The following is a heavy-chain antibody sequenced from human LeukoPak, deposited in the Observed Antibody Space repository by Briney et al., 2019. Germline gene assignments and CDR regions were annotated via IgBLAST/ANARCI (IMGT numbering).Heavy chain of an antibody. CDR2: IKGDGSEK. CDR1: GFTFRNYW. CDR3: ARGRGDGSSRYFDL. D-gene: IGHD2-21*01. V-gene: IGHV3-7*02. J-gene: IGHJ2*01. Sequence: GGSLRLSCAASGFTFRNYWMIWVRQAPGKGLEWLGNIKGDGSEKRYADSVRGRFTISRDNSKNTLYLQMNSLRAEDTAVYYCARGRGDGSSRYFDLWGRGTLVTVSS.